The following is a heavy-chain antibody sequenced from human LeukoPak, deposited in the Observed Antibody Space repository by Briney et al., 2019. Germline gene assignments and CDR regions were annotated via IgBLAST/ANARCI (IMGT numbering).Heavy chain of an antibody. D-gene: IGHD3-22*01. Sequence: SETLSLTCTVSGGSISSYYWSWIRQPPGKGLEWIGYIYYTGSTNYNPSLKSRVTISVDTSKNQFSLKLSSVTAADTAVYYCARDGSYYDSSGHFDYWGQGTLVTVSS. CDR2: IYYTGST. J-gene: IGHJ4*02. CDR1: GGSISSYY. CDR3: ARDGSYYDSSGHFDY. V-gene: IGHV4-59*12.